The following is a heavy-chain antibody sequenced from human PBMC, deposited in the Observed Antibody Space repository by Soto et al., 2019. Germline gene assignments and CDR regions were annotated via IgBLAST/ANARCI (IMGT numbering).Heavy chain of an antibody. CDR2: IKQDGSEK. Sequence: VGSLRLSCAASGFTFGGYGGSWVRQAPGKGLEWVANIKQDGSEKYYVDSVKGRFTISRDNAKNTLYLQMNSLRAEDTAVYYCARDPSIVLVPAATYYYYYYGMDVWGQGTTVTAP. V-gene: IGHV3-7*01. CDR1: GFTFGGYG. D-gene: IGHD2-2*01. J-gene: IGHJ6*02. CDR3: ARDPSIVLVPAATYYYYYYGMDV.